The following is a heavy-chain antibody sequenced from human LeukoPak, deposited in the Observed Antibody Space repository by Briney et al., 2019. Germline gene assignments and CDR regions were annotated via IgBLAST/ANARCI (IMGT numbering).Heavy chain of an antibody. D-gene: IGHD6-19*01. CDR1: GGSFSGYY. V-gene: IGHV4-34*01. CDR2: INHSGST. Sequence: SETLSLTCAVYGGSFSGYYWSWIRQPPGKGLEWIGEINHSGSTNYNPSLKSRVTISVDTSKNQFSLKLSFVIAADTAVYYCARNSSGHSFEYWGQGSLVTVSS. J-gene: IGHJ4*02. CDR3: ARNSSGHSFEY.